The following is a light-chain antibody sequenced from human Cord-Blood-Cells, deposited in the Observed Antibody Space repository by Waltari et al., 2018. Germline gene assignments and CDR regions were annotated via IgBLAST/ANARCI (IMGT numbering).Light chain of an antibody. CDR1: SSDVGGYNY. J-gene: IGLJ3*02. CDR2: DVS. CDR3: SSYTSSSTWV. Sequence: QSALTQPASVSGSPGQSLTIPCTGTSSDVGGYNYVSWYKQHPGKAPKPMIYDVSNRPSGVSKRFSGSKSGNTASLTISGLQAEDEADYYCSSYTSSSTWVFGGGTKLTVL. V-gene: IGLV2-14*01.